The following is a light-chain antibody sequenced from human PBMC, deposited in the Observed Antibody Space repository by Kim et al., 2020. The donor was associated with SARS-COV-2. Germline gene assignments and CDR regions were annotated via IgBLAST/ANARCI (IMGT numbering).Light chain of an antibody. J-gene: IGKJ4*01. CDR3: QQYYDLPLT. V-gene: IGKV4-1*01. CDR2: WAS. Sequence: GERATINCKSSQSLLSYSQNFLSWYQQKPGQPPKQIISWASTRESGVPDRFSGSGSGTDFTLTISSLRAEDVAVYYCQQYYDLPLTFGGGTKLEI. CDR1: QSLLSYSQNF.